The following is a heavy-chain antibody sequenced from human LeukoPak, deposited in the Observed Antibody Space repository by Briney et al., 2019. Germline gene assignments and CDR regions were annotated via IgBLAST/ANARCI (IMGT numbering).Heavy chain of an antibody. J-gene: IGHJ4*02. CDR1: GGSISSFY. CDR3: ARAMDYYDSRGYYYGYFDY. D-gene: IGHD3-22*01. Sequence: SETLSLTCTVSGGSISSFYWSWIRQPPGKGLEWIGYIYYSGSTNYNPSLKSRVTISVDTSKNQFSLKLSSVTAADTAVYYCARAMDYYDSRGYYYGYFDYWGQGTLVTVSS. CDR2: IYYSGST. V-gene: IGHV4-59*01.